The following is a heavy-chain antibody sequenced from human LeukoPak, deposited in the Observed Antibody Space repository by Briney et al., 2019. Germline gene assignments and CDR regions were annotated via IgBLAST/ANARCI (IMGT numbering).Heavy chain of an antibody. CDR1: AFIFSGHW. D-gene: IGHD1-26*01. CDR3: AKGGMYSGSYLRLYFDY. V-gene: IGHV3-7*03. Sequence: GGSLRLSCEGSAFIFSGHWMNWVRQTPGKGLEWVASIKEDGSERQYVDSVKGRFSISRDNTKGSLFLQLNSLRAEDTAVYYCAKGGMYSGSYLRLYFDYWGQGTLVTVSS. CDR2: IKEDGSER. J-gene: IGHJ4*02.